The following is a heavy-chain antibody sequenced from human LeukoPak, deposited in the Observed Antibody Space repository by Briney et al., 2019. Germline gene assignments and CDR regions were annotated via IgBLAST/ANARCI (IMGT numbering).Heavy chain of an antibody. CDR1: GYTFTGYY. CDR2: INPNSGST. D-gene: IGHD2-15*01. CDR3: ARDYIVVVGSWYYYYGMDV. V-gene: IGHV1-2*02. Sequence: SVKVSCTASGYTFTGYYMHWVRHAPGQGLEWMGWINPNSGSTNYAQKFHGRVTITRGMSISTAYMELSRLRSDDTAVYYCARDYIVVVGSWYYYYGMDVWGQGTTVTVSS. J-gene: IGHJ6*02.